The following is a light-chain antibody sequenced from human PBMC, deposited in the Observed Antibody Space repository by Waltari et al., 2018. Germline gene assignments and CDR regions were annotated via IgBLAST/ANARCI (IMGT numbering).Light chain of an antibody. V-gene: IGKV3D-20*01. CDR1: QSVSSSY. CDR2: DAS. J-gene: IGKJ5*01. CDR3: HQYGSSPIT. Sequence: EIVLTQSPATLSLSPGDRAALSCGASQSVSSSYLAWYQQKPGLAPRLLIYDASNRATGIPDRFSGRGSETDFTLTISRLEPEDFAVYYCHQYGSSPITFGQGTRLEIK.